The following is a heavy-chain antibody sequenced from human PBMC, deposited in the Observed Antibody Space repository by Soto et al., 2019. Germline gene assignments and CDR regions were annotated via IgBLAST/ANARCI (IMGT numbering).Heavy chain of an antibody. CDR2: ISGSGGST. CDR3: ARDLSWGSNWYYYMDG. Sequence: GGSLRLSCAASGFTFSSYAMSWVRQAPGKGLEWVSAISGSGGSTYYADSVKGRFTISRDNAKNSLYLQMNSLRAEDTAVYYCARDLSWGSNWYYYMDGWGKGTTVTFSS. V-gene: IGHV3-23*01. D-gene: IGHD7-27*01. CDR1: GFTFSSYA. J-gene: IGHJ6*03.